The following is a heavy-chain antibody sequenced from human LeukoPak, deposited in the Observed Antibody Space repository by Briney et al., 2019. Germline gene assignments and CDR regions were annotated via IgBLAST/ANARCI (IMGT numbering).Heavy chain of an antibody. V-gene: IGHV3-33*01. CDR1: GFTFSSYG. CDR2: IWYDGTNK. J-gene: IGHJ4*02. D-gene: IGHD4-17*01. CDR3: ARSVGDYSLLDDY. Sequence: GGSLRLSCAASGFTFSSYGMHWVRQAPGKGLEWVALIWYDGTNKYCADSVKGRFTISRDNSKNTLYLQMNSLRAEDTAVYYCARSVGDYSLLDDYWGQGTLVTVSS.